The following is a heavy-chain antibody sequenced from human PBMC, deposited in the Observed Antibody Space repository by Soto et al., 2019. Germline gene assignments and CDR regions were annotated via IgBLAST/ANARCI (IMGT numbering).Heavy chain of an antibody. D-gene: IGHD2-15*01. V-gene: IGHV3-48*02. J-gene: IGHJ4*02. CDR3: ARETPSFDS. CDR2: IRTISSAI. Sequence: QLVESGGGLVQPGGSLRLSCAASGSTFSDYPMNWVRQAPGKGLEWVSSIRTISSAIYFADSVRGRFTISRDNARNSLYLQMTSLRDEDTAVYYCARETPSFDSWGQGTLVTVSS. CDR1: GSTFSDYP.